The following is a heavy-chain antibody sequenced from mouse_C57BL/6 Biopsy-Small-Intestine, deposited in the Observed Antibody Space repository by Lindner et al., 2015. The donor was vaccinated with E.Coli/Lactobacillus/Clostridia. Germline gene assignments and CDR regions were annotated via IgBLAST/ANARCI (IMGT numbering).Heavy chain of an antibody. J-gene: IGHJ3*01. D-gene: IGHD2-3*01. V-gene: IGHV1-18*01. CDR2: FDPEDGET. Sequence: SVKVSCKVSGYTLTELSMHWVRQAPGKGLEWMGGFDPEDGETIYAQKFQGRVTMTEDTSTDTAYMELSSLRSEDTAVYYCATESPWNWGSGNDAFDIWGQGTMVTVSS. CDR1: GYTLTELS. CDR3: ATESPWNWGSGNDAFDI.